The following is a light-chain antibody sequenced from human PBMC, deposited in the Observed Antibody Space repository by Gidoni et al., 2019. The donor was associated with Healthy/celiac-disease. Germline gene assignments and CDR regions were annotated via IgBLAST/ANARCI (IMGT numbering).Light chain of an antibody. CDR3: QQYYSTPLT. CDR2: WAS. CDR1: QSVLYSSNNKNY. V-gene: IGKV4-1*01. Sequence: DIVMTQSPASLAVSLGERATINCKSRQSVLYSSNNKNYLAWYQQKPGQPPKLLIYWASTREAGVPDRFSGSGSGTDFTLTTSSLQAEDVAVYYCQQYYSTPLTFGPGTKVDIK. J-gene: IGKJ3*01.